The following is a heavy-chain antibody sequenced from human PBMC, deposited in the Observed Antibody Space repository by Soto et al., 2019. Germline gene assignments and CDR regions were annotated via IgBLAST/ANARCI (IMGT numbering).Heavy chain of an antibody. D-gene: IGHD6-13*01. CDR1: GFTFSSYS. CDR3: AKAAGRSWGTEHFQH. CDR2: ITGSGGDT. J-gene: IGHJ1*01. Sequence: XGSLRLSCAASGFTFSSYSMIWVRQAPGKGLEWVSLITGSGGDTYYADSVKARFTISSDNSRNTLYLQMNSLRAEDTAVYYCAKAAGRSWGTEHFQHWGQGTLVTVSS. V-gene: IGHV3-23*01.